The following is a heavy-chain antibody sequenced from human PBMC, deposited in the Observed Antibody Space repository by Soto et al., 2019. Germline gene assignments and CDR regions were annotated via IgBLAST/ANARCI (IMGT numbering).Heavy chain of an antibody. CDR1: GFSFSISA. CDR3: ARGGGSRNY. CDR2: INSGSTSV. J-gene: IGHJ4*02. Sequence: DVQLVESGGGLVKPGGSLRLSCEVSGFSFSISAMNWVRQAPGKGLEWVSSINSGSTSVRYADSVKGRFTISRDNANNSLSRHMNRLRVEDTAVYYGARGGGSRNYWGQGTLVTVSS. D-gene: IGHD2-15*01. V-gene: IGHV3-21*02.